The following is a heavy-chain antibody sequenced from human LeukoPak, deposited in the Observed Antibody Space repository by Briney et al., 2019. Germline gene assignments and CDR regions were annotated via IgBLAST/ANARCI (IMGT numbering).Heavy chain of an antibody. D-gene: IGHD3-22*01. J-gene: IGHJ5*02. V-gene: IGHV3-23*01. CDR2: ISGSGGST. CDR3: AKDFYYYDSSGYYH. CDR1: GFTFSSYA. Sequence: GGSLGLSCAASGFTFSSYAMSWVRQAPGKGLEWVSAISGSGGSTYYADSVKGRFTISRDNSKNTLYLQMNSLRAEDTAVYYCAKDFYYYDSSGYYHWGQGTLVTVSS.